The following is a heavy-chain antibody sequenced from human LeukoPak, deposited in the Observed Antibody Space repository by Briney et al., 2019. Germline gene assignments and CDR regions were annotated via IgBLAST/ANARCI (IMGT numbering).Heavy chain of an antibody. D-gene: IGHD3-10*01. V-gene: IGHV4-59*08. CDR2: IYHSGST. CDR3: ARLGYRLGIYYIDDY. J-gene: IGHJ4*02. CDR1: GGSISGYF. Sequence: SETLSLTCTVSGGSISGYFWSWVRQPPGKALEWIGYIYHSGSTKYNPSLQSRVTISVDTTKNHFSLQLTSMTAADTAVYYCARLGYRLGIYYIDDYWGQGTLVTVSS.